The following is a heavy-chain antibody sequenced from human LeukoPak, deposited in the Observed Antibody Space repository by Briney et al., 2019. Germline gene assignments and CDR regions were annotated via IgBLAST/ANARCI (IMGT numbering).Heavy chain of an antibody. CDR2: INANNGDT. V-gene: IGHV1-18*04. J-gene: IGHJ3*02. D-gene: IGHD5-12*01. CDR3: TRKATGWAFDI. CDR1: GYTFTNYS. Sequence: GASVKVSCKTSGYTFTNYSIHWVRQAPGQGLDYMGWINANNGDTEYAQNLQGRVTMTTDTSTSTAYMEVRRLRSDETAVYYCTRKATGWAFDIWGEARMVTV.